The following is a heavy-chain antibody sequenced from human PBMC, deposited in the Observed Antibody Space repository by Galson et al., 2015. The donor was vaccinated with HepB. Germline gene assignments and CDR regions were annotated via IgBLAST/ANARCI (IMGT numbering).Heavy chain of an antibody. D-gene: IGHD2-21*02. CDR1: GFTXXXYA. CDR2: ISGSDGST. J-gene: IGHJ3*02. Sequence: SLRLSXXXSGFTXXXYAXXXVRQAPGKGLXXXXTISGSDGSTYYADSVKGRFTISRDNSKXTXYLXMNSLRAEDTAIYYCAKVXFGDCLSTYDAFDIWGXGXMVTXSS. CDR3: AKVXFGDCLSTYDAFDI. V-gene: IGHV3-23*01.